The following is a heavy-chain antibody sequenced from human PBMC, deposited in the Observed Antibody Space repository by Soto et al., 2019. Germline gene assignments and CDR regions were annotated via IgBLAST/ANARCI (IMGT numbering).Heavy chain of an antibody. Sequence: SETLSLTCAVYGGSFSGYYWSWIRQPPGKGLEWIGEINHSGSTNYNPSLKSRVTISVDTSKNQFSLKLSSVTAADTAVYYCARGKRRIAALPDYWGQGTLVTVSS. V-gene: IGHV4-34*01. J-gene: IGHJ4*02. CDR1: GGSFSGYY. CDR2: INHSGST. D-gene: IGHD6-6*01. CDR3: ARGKRRIAALPDY.